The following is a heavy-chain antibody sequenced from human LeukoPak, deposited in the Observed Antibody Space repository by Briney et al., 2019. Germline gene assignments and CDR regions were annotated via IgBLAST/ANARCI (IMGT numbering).Heavy chain of an antibody. CDR3: ARAVLENWNDLYWFDP. Sequence: PGGSLRLSCAASGFTTFSIYSMNWVRQAPGKGLEWVSLISSGGNYMYYADSVKGRFTISRDNAKKSLYLQMNSLRVEDTAVYYCARAVLENWNDLYWFDPWGQGTLVTVSS. CDR2: ISSGGNYM. CDR1: GFTTFSIYS. J-gene: IGHJ5*02. V-gene: IGHV3-21*01. D-gene: IGHD1-1*01.